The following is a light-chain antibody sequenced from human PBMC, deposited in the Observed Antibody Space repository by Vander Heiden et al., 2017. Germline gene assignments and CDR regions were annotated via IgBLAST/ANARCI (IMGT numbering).Light chain of an antibody. CDR1: KLGNKF. V-gene: IGLV3-1*01. J-gene: IGLJ2*01. CDR2: QNT. CDR3: QAWDSSTAVV. Sequence: SHELTQPPPVPVPPGQTATIPCSGDKLGNKFACWYQQKPGQSPVLAIYQNTKRPSGIPERFSASNSGNTATLTISGAQAMDEADYYCQAWDSSTAVVFGGGTKLTVL.